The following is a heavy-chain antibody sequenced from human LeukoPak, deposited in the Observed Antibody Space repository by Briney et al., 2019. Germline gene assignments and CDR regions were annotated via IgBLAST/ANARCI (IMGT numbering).Heavy chain of an antibody. J-gene: IGHJ4*02. V-gene: IGHV1-2*02. Sequence: EASVKVSCKASGYTFTGYYMHWVRQAPGQGLEWMGWINPNSGGTNYAQKFQGRVTMTRDTSISTAYMELSRLRSDDTAVYYCARRPTYGGNSVPNAEFDYWGQGTLVTVSS. CDR3: ARRPTYGGNSVPNAEFDY. D-gene: IGHD4-23*01. CDR2: INPNSGGT. CDR1: GYTFTGYY.